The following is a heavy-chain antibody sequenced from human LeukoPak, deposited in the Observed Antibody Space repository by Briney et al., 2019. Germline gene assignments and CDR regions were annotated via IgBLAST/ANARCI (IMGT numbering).Heavy chain of an antibody. Sequence: PGGSLRLSCAASAFTFSSYAMHWVRQAPGKGLEWVAVISYDGSNKYYADSVKGRFTISRDNSKNTLYLQMNSLRAEDTAVYYCAKGRWLQFGWYFDLWGRGTLVTVSS. D-gene: IGHD5-24*01. CDR2: ISYDGSNK. V-gene: IGHV3-30-3*01. J-gene: IGHJ2*01. CDR3: AKGRWLQFGWYFDL. CDR1: AFTFSSYA.